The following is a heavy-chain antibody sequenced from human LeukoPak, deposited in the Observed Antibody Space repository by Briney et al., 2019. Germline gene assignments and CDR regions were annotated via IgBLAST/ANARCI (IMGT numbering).Heavy chain of an antibody. D-gene: IGHD1-26*01. CDR3: AKDGEWELQGEAFDI. CDR1: GFTFSSYA. J-gene: IGHJ3*02. V-gene: IGHV3-23*01. CDR2: ISGSGGST. Sequence: GGSLRLSCAASGFTFSSYAMSWVRQAPGKGLEWVSAISGSGGSTYYADSVKGRLTISRDNSKNTLYLQMNSLRAEDTAVYYCAKDGEWELQGEAFDIWGQGTMVTVSS.